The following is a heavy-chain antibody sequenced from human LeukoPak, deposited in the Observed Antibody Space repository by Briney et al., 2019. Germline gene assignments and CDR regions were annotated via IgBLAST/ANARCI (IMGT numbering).Heavy chain of an antibody. D-gene: IGHD6-6*01. CDR3: ANTLIEYSSSLGIDY. J-gene: IGHJ4*02. V-gene: IGHV3-30*02. Sequence: PGGSLRLSCAASGFTFSSYGMHWVRQAPGKGLEWVAFIRYDGSNKYYADSVKGRFTISRDNSKNTLYLQMNSLRAEDTAVYYCANTLIEYSSSLGIDYWGQGTLVTVSS. CDR1: GFTFSSYG. CDR2: IRYDGSNK.